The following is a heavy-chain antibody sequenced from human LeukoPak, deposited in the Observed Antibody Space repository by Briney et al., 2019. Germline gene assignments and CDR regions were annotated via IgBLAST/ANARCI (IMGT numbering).Heavy chain of an antibody. V-gene: IGHV1-8*01. CDR3: ARGRGGVLLWFGEKPFDY. Sequence: ASVKVSCKASGYTFTSYDINWVRHATGQGLEWMGWMNPNSGNTGYAQKFQGRVTMTRNTSISTAYMELSSLRSEDTAVYYCARGRGGVLLWFGEKPFDYWGQGTLVTVSS. CDR1: GYTFTSYD. J-gene: IGHJ4*02. D-gene: IGHD3-10*01. CDR2: MNPNSGNT.